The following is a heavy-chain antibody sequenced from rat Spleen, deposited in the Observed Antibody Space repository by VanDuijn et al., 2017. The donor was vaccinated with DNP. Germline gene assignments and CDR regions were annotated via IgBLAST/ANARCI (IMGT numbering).Heavy chain of an antibody. CDR1: GFTFSNYG. CDR2: ISPSGGTT. D-gene: IGHD1-3*01. V-gene: IGHV5-19*01. Sequence: EVQLVESGGGLVRPGRSLKLSCAASGFTFSNYGMHWIRQAPTKGLEWVASISPSGGTTYYRDSVKGRFTISRDNAKGTLYLQMDSLRSEDTATYYCVRLWSLFDYWGQGVMVTVSS. J-gene: IGHJ2*01. CDR3: VRLWSLFDY.